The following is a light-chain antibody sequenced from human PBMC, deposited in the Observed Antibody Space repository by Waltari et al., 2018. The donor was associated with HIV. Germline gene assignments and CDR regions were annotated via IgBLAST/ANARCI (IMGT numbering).Light chain of an antibody. Sequence: HSVLTHPPPASGPPGQRVPPPCSESCSTLGGRTVNGYQHVPGTAPKLLMYRNDQRPSGVPDRFSGSKSGTSASLAISGLRSEDEADYYCVVWDDSLSGVVFGGGTKLTVL. CDR3: VVWDDSLSGVV. J-gene: IGLJ2*01. V-gene: IGLV1-47*01. CDR2: RND. CDR1: CSTLGGRT.